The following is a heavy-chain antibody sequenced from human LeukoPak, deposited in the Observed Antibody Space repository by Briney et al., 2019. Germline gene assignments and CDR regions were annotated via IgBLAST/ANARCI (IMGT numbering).Heavy chain of an antibody. Sequence: PGGSLRLSCAVSGFTFSSYAMSWVRQAPGKGLEWVSAISASASSTYYGDSVKGRFTISRDNSKNTLYLQMNSLRAEDTAVYYCAKDLGVAGTSGFDYWGQGTQVTGSS. CDR2: ISASASST. V-gene: IGHV3-23*01. D-gene: IGHD6-19*01. J-gene: IGHJ4*02. CDR3: AKDLGVAGTSGFDY. CDR1: GFTFSSYA.